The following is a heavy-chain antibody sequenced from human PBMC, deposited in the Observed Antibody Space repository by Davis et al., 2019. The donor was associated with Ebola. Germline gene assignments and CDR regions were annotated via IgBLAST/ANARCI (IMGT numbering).Heavy chain of an antibody. Sequence: PSETLSLTCTVSGASVSSSNSWGWVRQPPGKGLEWIVGVFSTGNSYYNPSLKSRVTISLETSTSQFSLRLSPLTAADTGVYYCAGLSPLGTTIDYCGQGTLVTVSS. CDR3: AGLSPLGTTIDY. J-gene: IGHJ4*02. D-gene: IGHD1-7*01. CDR2: VFSTGNS. V-gene: IGHV4-39*01. CDR1: GASVSSSNS.